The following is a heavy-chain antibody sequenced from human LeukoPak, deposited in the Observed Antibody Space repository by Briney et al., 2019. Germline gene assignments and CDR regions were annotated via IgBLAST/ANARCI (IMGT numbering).Heavy chain of an antibody. CDR1: AFTFRNYA. J-gene: IGHJ4*02. D-gene: IGHD2-2*01. V-gene: IGHV3-30*18. CDR2: ISHDERNI. Sequence: PGGSLRLSCAASAFTFRNYAMHWVRQAPGKGLEWVAVISHDERNIYYADSVKGRFTISRDNSKNTLYLQMNSLRAEDTAVYYCAKDRTALLVVPAALDYWGQGTLVTVSS. CDR3: AKDRTALLVVPAALDY.